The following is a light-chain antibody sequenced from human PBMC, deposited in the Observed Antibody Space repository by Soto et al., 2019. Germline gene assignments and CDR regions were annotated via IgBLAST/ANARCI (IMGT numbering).Light chain of an antibody. CDR1: QSVSNN. J-gene: IGKJ5*01. CDR3: QQYNNWPIT. V-gene: IGKV3D-15*01. CDR2: GAS. Sequence: LKHSPGTLSLSPCERATLSCSASQSVSNNYLAWYQQKPGQAPRLLIYGASNRATGIPARFSGSGSGTEFTLTISSLQSEDFAVYYCQQYNNWPITFGQGTRLEIK.